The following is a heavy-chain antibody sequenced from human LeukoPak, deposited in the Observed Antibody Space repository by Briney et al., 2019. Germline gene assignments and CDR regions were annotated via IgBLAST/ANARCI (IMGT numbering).Heavy chain of an antibody. CDR1: GGSFSGYY. Sequence: SETLSLTCAVYGGSFSGYYWSWIRQPPGKGLEWIGEINHSGSTNYNPSLKSRVTISVDTSKNQFSLKLSSVTAADTAVYYCAGILYYYYYMDVWGKGTTVTISS. CDR3: AGILYYYYYMDV. V-gene: IGHV4-34*01. J-gene: IGHJ6*03. CDR2: INHSGST.